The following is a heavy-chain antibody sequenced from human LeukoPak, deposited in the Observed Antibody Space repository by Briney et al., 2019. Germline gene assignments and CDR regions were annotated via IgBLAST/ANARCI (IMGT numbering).Heavy chain of an antibody. D-gene: IGHD3-16*02. CDR3: ARHYRAGELSSPLDY. V-gene: IGHV5-51*01. CDR1: GYSFTSYW. CDR2: IYPGDSDT. Sequence: GESLKISCKGSGYSFTSYWIGWVRQMPGKGLEGMGIIYPGDSDTRYSPSFQGQVTISADKSISTAYLQWSSLRASDTAMYYCARHYRAGELSSPLDYWGQGTLVTVSS. J-gene: IGHJ4*02.